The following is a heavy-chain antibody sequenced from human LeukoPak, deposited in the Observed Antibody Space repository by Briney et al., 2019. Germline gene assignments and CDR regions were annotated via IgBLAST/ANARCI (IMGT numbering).Heavy chain of an antibody. CDR1: GYTFTSYD. Sequence: GASVKVSCKASGYTFTSYDINWVRQATGQGLEWMGWMNPNSGNTGYAQKFQGRVTITRNTSISTAYMELSSLRSEDTAVYYCARVVGYCTNGVCYLTPLDYWGQGTLVTVSS. CDR2: MNPNSGNT. V-gene: IGHV1-8*03. J-gene: IGHJ4*02. CDR3: ARVVGYCTNGVCYLTPLDY. D-gene: IGHD2-8*01.